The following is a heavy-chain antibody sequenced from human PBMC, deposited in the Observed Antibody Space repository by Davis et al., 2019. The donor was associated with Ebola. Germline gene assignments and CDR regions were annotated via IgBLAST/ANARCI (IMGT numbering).Heavy chain of an antibody. D-gene: IGHD5-18*01. CDR2: IYHSGST. CDR1: GGSISSGGYS. Sequence: PSETLSLTCAVSGGSISSGGYSWSWIRQPPGKGLEWIGYIYHSGSTYYNPSLKSRVTISVDRSKNQFSLKLSSVTAADTAVYYCARDSGAMDYYFDYWGQGTLVTVSS. J-gene: IGHJ4*02. V-gene: IGHV4-30-2*01. CDR3: ARDSGAMDYYFDY.